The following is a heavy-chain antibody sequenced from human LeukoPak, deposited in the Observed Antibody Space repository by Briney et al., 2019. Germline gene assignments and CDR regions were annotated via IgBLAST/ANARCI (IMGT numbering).Heavy chain of an antibody. CDR2: ISGSGGST. CDR3: AKGSSWALEYFQH. CDR1: GFTFSSYA. J-gene: IGHJ1*01. V-gene: IGHV3-23*01. Sequence: GGSLRLSCAASGFTFSSYAMSWVRQAPGKGLEWVSAISGSGGSTYYADSVKGRFTISRDNSKNTLYLQMNSLRAEDTAVYYCAKGSSWALEYFQHWGQATLVTVSS. D-gene: IGHD6-13*01.